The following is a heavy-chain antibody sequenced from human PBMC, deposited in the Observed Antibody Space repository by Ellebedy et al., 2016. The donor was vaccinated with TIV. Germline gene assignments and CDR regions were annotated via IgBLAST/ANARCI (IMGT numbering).Heavy chain of an antibody. D-gene: IGHD3-16*01. Sequence: GESLKISXAASGFTFSSYAMSWVRQAPGKGLEWVSAISGSGGSTYYADSVKGRFTISRDNSKNTLYLQMNSLRAEDTAVYYCAKMQVSVTTFSTKRQYNWFDPWGQGTLVTVSS. J-gene: IGHJ5*02. V-gene: IGHV3-23*01. CDR3: AKMQVSVTTFSTKRQYNWFDP. CDR2: ISGSGGST. CDR1: GFTFSSYA.